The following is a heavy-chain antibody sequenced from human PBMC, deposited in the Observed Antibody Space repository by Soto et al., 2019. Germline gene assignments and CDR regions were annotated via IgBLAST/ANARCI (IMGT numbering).Heavy chain of an antibody. D-gene: IGHD6-13*01. V-gene: IGHV4-34*01. CDR2: INHSGST. Sequence: SETLSLTCAVYGGSFIGYYWSWSRQPPGKGLEWIGEINHSGSTNYNPSLKSRVTISVDTSKNQFSLKLSSVTAADTAVYYCARGIVGSSSWYYYYGMDVWGQGTTVTVSS. CDR3: ARGIVGSSSWYYYYGMDV. CDR1: GGSFIGYY. J-gene: IGHJ6*02.